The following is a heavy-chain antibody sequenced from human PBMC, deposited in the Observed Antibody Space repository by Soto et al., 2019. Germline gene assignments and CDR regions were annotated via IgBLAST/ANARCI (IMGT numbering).Heavy chain of an antibody. Sequence: GSLRLSCAVSGFTFSAYWMHWVRQVPGKGLTWVSRISDDGSTATYADSVKGRFVTSRDNAKNSLYLEMNTLRVDDSGLYYCARGPRVSSTGTGAHWGRGTLVTVSS. CDR3: ARGPRVSSTGTGAH. CDR1: GFTFSAYW. V-gene: IGHV3-74*01. D-gene: IGHD1-1*01. J-gene: IGHJ4*02. CDR2: ISDDGSTA.